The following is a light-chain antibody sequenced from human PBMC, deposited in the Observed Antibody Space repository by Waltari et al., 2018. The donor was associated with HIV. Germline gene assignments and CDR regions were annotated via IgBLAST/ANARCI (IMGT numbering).Light chain of an antibody. CDR2: EVT. V-gene: IGLV2-23*02. Sequence: QSALTQPASVSGSPGQSIAIPCTGTSSDVGSYNLGSWYQQYPGKAPKLMIYEVTKRPSGVSNRFSASNSGNTASLTISGLQAEDEADYYCCSYAGSGRGVFGGGTKLTVL. CDR3: CSYAGSGRGV. CDR1: SSDVGSYNL. J-gene: IGLJ3*02.